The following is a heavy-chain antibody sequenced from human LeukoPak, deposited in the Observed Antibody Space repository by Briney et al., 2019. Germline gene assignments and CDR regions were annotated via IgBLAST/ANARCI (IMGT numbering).Heavy chain of an antibody. J-gene: IGHJ4*02. CDR2: ISSSGSTI. V-gene: IGHV3-48*03. D-gene: IGHD6-19*01. CDR3: ARGGHRAVAGTFDY. Sequence: GGSLRLSCAASGFTFSSYEMNWVRQAPGKGLEWVSYISSSGSTIYYAASVKGRFTISRDNAKNSLYLQMNSLRAEDTAVYYCARGGHRAVAGTFDYWGQGTLVTVSS. CDR1: GFTFSSYE.